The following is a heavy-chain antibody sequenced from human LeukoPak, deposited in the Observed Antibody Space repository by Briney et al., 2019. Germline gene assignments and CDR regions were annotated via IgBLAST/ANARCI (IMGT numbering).Heavy chain of an antibody. CDR2: ISSSSSYI. CDR1: GFTFSSYS. D-gene: IGHD3-9*01. CDR3: AKDGVRYFDWLRSNYYYYYMDV. V-gene: IGHV3-21*01. Sequence: GGSLRLSCAASGFTFSSYSMNWVRQAPGKGLEWVSSISSSSSYIYSADSVKGRFTISRDNAKKSLYLQMNSLRAEDTAVYYCAKDGVRYFDWLRSNYYYYYMDVWGKGTTVT. J-gene: IGHJ6*03.